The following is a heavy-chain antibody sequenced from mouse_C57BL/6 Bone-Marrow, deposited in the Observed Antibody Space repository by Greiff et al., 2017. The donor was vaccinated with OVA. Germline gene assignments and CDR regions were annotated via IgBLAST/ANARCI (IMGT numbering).Heavy chain of an antibody. CDR2: IRNKANGYTT. D-gene: IGHD1-1*01. J-gene: IGHJ4*01. CDR3: ARSPLFTTVVAPCYAMDY. CDR1: GFTFTDYY. V-gene: IGHV7-3*01. Sequence: EVKLVESGGGLVQPGGSLSLSCAASGFTFTDYYMSWVRQPPGKALEWLGFIRNKANGYTTEYSASVKGRFTISRDNSQSILYLQMNALRAEDSATYYCARSPLFTTVVAPCYAMDYWGRGTAVTVSS.